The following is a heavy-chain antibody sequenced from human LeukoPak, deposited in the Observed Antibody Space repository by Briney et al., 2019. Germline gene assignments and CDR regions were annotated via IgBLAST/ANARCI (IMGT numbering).Heavy chain of an antibody. CDR3: ARLDYYDSSGFYCGFDY. J-gene: IGHJ4*02. D-gene: IGHD3-22*01. Sequence: PSETLSLTCTVSGDSISSNNYYWAWIRQSPEKGLEWIGSIYYSGSTNYSPSFKSRVTMSVDTSKDQFSLKLSSVTAADTAVYYCARLDYYDSSGFYCGFDYWGQGTLVTVSS. V-gene: IGHV4-39*01. CDR2: IYYSGST. CDR1: GDSISSNNYY.